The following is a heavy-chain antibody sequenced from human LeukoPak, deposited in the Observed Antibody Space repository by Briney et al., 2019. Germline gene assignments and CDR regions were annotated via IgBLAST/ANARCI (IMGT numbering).Heavy chain of an antibody. Sequence: GGSLRLSCAASGFTFSSYGMHWVRQAPGKGLEWVSAISGSGGSTYYADSVKGRFTISRDNAKNSLYLQMNSLRAEDTAVYYCARLTTQVDVWGKGTTVTVSS. V-gene: IGHV3-23*01. CDR2: ISGSGGST. CDR3: ARLTTQVDV. CDR1: GFTFSSYG. J-gene: IGHJ6*04. D-gene: IGHD4-11*01.